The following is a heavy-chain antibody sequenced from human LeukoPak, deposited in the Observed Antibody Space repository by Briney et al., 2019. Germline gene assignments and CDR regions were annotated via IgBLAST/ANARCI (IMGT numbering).Heavy chain of an antibody. J-gene: IGHJ6*02. V-gene: IGHV1-46*01. Sequence: ASVKVSCKTSGYTFTSYYIHWGRQAPGQGLEWMGIINPSSGATNYAQRFQGRVTMTRDTSTSTVYKELSSQRSEDTAVYYCARATNFYYYYGMDVWGQGTTVTVSS. CDR1: GYTFTSYY. CDR3: ARATNFYYYYGMDV. CDR2: INPSSGAT. D-gene: IGHD1-26*01.